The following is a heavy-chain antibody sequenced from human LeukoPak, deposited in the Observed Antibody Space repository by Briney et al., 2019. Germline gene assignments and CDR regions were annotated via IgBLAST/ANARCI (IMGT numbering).Heavy chain of an antibody. CDR3: AKNHPYSSSWYSEYFHYYYYYMDV. CDR1: GGSFSGYY. V-gene: IGHV4-34*01. CDR2: INHSGST. Sequence: PSETLSLTCAVYGGSFSGYYWSWIRQPPGKGLEWIGEINHSGSTNYNPSLKSRVTISVDTSKNQFSLKLSSVTAADTAVYYCAKNHPYSSSWYSEYFHYYYYYMDVWGKGTTVTISS. J-gene: IGHJ6*03. D-gene: IGHD6-13*01.